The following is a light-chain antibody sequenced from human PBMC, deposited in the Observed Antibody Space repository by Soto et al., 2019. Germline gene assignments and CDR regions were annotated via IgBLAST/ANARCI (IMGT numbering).Light chain of an antibody. CDR3: SSYTSISTDV. Sequence: QSALTQPASVSGSPGQSITISCTGTSSDVGDYNYVSWYQHHPGKAPKLIIYEVNNRPSGVSNRFSGSKSGSTASLTISGLQAEDEADYYCSSYTSISTDVFGTGTKLTVL. V-gene: IGLV2-14*01. CDR2: EVN. CDR1: SSDVGDYNY. J-gene: IGLJ1*01.